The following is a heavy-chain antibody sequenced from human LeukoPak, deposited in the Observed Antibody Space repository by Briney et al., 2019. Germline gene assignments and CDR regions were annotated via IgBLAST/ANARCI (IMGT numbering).Heavy chain of an antibody. J-gene: IGHJ4*02. Sequence: SETLSLTCTVSGGSISSGYYWGWIRQPPGKGLEWIGNIYHSGSTYYNPSLKGRVTISVDTSKNQFSLKLSSVTAADTAVYYCARETYNSLDYWGQGTLVTVSS. CDR3: ARETYNSLDY. V-gene: IGHV4-38-2*02. CDR2: IYHSGST. CDR1: GGSISSGYY. D-gene: IGHD5-24*01.